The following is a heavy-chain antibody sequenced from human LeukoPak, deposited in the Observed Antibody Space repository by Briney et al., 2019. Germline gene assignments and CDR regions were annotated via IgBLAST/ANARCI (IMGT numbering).Heavy chain of an antibody. CDR1: GGSISSYY. CDR2: IYYSGTT. Sequence: SETLSLTCTVSGGSISSYYWSWIRQPPGKGLEWIGYIYYSGTTNYNPSLKSRVTISVDTSKNQFSLKLSSVTAADTAVYYCAGVSGWSYYYYGMDVWGQGTTVTVSS. D-gene: IGHD6-19*01. CDR3: AGVSGWSYYYYGMDV. J-gene: IGHJ6*02. V-gene: IGHV4-59*08.